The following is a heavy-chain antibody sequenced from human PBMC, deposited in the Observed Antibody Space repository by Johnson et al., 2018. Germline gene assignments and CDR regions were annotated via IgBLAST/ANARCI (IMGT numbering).Heavy chain of an antibody. V-gene: IGHV3-49*03. D-gene: IGHD6-13*01. CDR2: IRSKAYGGTT. CDR3: ARRDSSSWPGKNAFDI. CDR1: GFTFGDYA. Sequence: VQLVQSGGGLVQPGRSLRLSCTASGFTFGDYAMSWFRQAPGKGLEWVGFIRSKAYGGTTEYAASVKGRFTISRDDSKSIAYLQMNSLKTEDTAVYYCARRDSSSWPGKNAFDIWGQGTMVTVSS. J-gene: IGHJ3*02.